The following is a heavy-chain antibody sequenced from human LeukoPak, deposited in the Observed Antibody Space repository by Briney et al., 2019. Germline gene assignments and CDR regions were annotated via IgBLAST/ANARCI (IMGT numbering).Heavy chain of an antibody. CDR2: VNLQGST. CDR3: ARRDGYNYVFRY. J-gene: IGHJ4*02. Sequence: SGTLSLTCGVSGGSISNTNWWTWFRQPPGKGLEWIGEVNLQGSTNYNPSLKSRVTISVDTSKNQFSLKLSSVTAADTAVYYCARRDGYNYVFRYWGQGTLVTVSS. CDR1: GGSISNTNW. D-gene: IGHD5-24*01. V-gene: IGHV4-4*02.